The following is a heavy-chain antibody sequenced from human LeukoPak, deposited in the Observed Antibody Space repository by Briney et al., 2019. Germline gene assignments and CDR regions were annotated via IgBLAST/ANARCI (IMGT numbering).Heavy chain of an antibody. Sequence: GGSLRLSCAASGFTFSRYAMNWVRQAPGKGLEWVSSISTTSSSSYIHYADSMKGRFTISRDNAKSSLYLQMNSLRAENTAVYYCARVMAGYSYMDVWGKGTTVTVSS. CDR3: ARVMAGYSYMDV. CDR2: ISTTSSSSYI. J-gene: IGHJ6*03. V-gene: IGHV3-21*01. D-gene: IGHD3-10*01. CDR1: GFTFSRYA.